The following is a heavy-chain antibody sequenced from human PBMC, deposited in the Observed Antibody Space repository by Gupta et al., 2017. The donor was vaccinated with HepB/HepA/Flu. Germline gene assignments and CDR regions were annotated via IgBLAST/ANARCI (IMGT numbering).Heavy chain of an antibody. D-gene: IGHD2/OR15-2a*01. V-gene: IGHV3-74*01. Sequence: EVQLAESGGGLVQPGGSLRLSCAASGFTVSSYWMHWVRQAQGKGLVWVSRMNQHGSVINYADSVKGRFTISRDNTKNALYLQMNSLRAEDTAIYFCSRDTFGPYDYWGQGTRVTVSA. CDR3: SRDTFGPYDY. J-gene: IGHJ4*02. CDR1: GFTVSSYW. CDR2: MNQHGSVI.